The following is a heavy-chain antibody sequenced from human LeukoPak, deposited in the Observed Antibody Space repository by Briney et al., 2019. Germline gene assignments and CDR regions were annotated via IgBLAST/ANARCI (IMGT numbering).Heavy chain of an antibody. CDR2: LIRSSSSI. D-gene: IGHD2-15*01. CDR3: AREYSPDIVVVVAAVVPFDI. CDR1: GFTFSSYS. Sequence: GGSLRLSYAASGFTFSSYSMNWVRQAPGKGLEWGSYLIRSSSSIYYADSVKGRFTISRDNAKNSLYLQMNSLRDEDTAVYYCAREYSPDIVVVVAAVVPFDIWGQGTMVTVSS. V-gene: IGHV3-48*02. J-gene: IGHJ3*02.